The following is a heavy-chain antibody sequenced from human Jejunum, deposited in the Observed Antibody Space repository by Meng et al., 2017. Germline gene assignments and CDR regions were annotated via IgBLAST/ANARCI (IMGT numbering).Heavy chain of an antibody. J-gene: IGHJ4*02. CDR3: AKLTSL. CDR1: GFTFSSSS. D-gene: IGHD3-16*01. Sequence: ESGGGLVKPGGSLRLSCAASGFTFSSSSMSWVRQAPGKGLEWVSTFTGTTTSTYYADSVKGRFTISRDNSKNTLYLQMNSLRAEDTAVYYCAKLTSLWGQGTLVTVSS. V-gene: IGHV3-23*01. CDR2: FTGTTTST.